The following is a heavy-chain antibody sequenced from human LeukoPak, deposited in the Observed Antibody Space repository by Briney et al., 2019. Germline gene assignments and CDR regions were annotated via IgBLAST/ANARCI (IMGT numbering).Heavy chain of an antibody. V-gene: IGHV3-7*01. CDR1: GFSFSVSW. CDR2: IKYDGVEK. D-gene: IGHD1-1*01. J-gene: IGHJ4*02. CDR3: ARGGTTFEH. Sequence: PGRSLRLSCAASGFSFSVSWMSWVRQAPGKGLEWVANIKYDGVEKYYVDSVKGRFAISRDNAKNSLYLQMNSLTAEDTAVYYCARGGTTFEHWGQGTLVTVSS.